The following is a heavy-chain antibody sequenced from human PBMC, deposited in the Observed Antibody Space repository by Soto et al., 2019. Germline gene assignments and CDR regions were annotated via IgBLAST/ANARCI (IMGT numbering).Heavy chain of an antibody. V-gene: IGHV4-39*01. D-gene: IGHD2-15*01. CDR1: GGSISSSSYY. CDR2: IYYSGST. Sequence: NPSETLSLTCTVSGGSISSSSYYWGWIRQPPGKGLEWIGSIYYSGSTYYNPSLKSRVTISVDTSKNQFSLNLSFVTAADTAVYYCATMGTPATGLYFFDYWGQGSLVTVSS. J-gene: IGHJ4*02. CDR3: ATMGTPATGLYFFDY.